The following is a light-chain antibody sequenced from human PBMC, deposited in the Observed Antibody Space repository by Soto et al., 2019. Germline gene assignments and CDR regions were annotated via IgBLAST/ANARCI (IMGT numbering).Light chain of an antibody. Sequence: DIQLTQSPSVLSASVGDRVTITCRASQDINKYLAWYQQKPGEAPKLLIYFVSTLQSGVPSSFSGSGSGTEFTLTISDLQPEDFATYYCQHLTAYPITFGQGTRLEIK. J-gene: IGKJ5*01. V-gene: IGKV1-9*01. CDR2: FVS. CDR1: QDINKY. CDR3: QHLTAYPIT.